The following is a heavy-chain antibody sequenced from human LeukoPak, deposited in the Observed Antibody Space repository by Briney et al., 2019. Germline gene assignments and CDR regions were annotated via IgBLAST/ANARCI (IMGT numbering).Heavy chain of an antibody. CDR1: GGSFSGYY. D-gene: IGHD2-2*01. V-gene: IGHV4-34*01. J-gene: IGHJ4*02. CDR2: INHSGST. Sequence: SETLSLTCAVYGGSFSGYYWSWIRQPPGKGLEWIGEINHSGSTNYNPSLKGRVTISVDTSKNQFSLKLSSVTAADTAVYYCASLHRAGYCSSTSCQTGAFDYWGQGTLVTVSS. CDR3: ASLHRAGYCSSTSCQTGAFDY.